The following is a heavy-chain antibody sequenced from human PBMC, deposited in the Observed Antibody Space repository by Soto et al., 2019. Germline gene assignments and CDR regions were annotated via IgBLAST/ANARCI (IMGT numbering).Heavy chain of an antibody. D-gene: IGHD5-18*01. V-gene: IGHV1-18*01. CDR2: NSAYNGNT. Sequence: GASVKVSCKASGYTFTSYGISWVRQAPGQGLEWKGWNSAYNGNTNYAQKLQGRVTMTTDTSTSTAYKELRSLRSDDTAVYYCARDQLWLSGWFDPWGQGTLVTVSS. J-gene: IGHJ5*02. CDR1: GYTFTSYG. CDR3: ARDQLWLSGWFDP.